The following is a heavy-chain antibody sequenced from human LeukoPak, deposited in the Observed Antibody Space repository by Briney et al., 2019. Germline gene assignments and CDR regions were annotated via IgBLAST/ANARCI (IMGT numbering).Heavy chain of an antibody. Sequence: GGSLRLSCAASGFTFSSYDMNWVRQAPGKGLGWVSYISSSSSFIYYADSVKGRFRTTRDDSRSTLYLQMDSLRVDDTGVYYCANWGGTETIGTIWYGPLDYWGQGTQVTVSS. CDR1: GFTFSSYD. CDR3: ANWGGTETIGTIWYGPLDY. CDR2: ISSSSSFI. D-gene: IGHD6-13*01. J-gene: IGHJ4*02. V-gene: IGHV3-21*04.